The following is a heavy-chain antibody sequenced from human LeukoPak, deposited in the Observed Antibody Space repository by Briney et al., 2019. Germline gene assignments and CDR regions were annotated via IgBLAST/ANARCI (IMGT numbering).Heavy chain of an antibody. V-gene: IGHV3-15*01. CDR3: TANSGYSFDY. J-gene: IGHJ4*02. D-gene: IGHD3-22*01. CDR1: GFTFSNAW. Sequence: SGGSLRLSCAASGFTFSNAWMTWVRQAPGKGLEWVGRIKSKADGGTTDYAAPVKGRFTISRDDSKNTLFLRMNSLITEDTAVYYCTANSGYSFDYWGQGTLVTVSS. CDR2: IKSKADGGTT.